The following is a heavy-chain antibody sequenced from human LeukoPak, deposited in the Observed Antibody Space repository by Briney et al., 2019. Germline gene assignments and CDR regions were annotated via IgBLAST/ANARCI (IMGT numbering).Heavy chain of an antibody. CDR3: TRSRLAAAGIRFDY. J-gene: IGHJ4*02. CDR1: GFTFGDYA. CDR2: IRSKAYGGTT. D-gene: IGHD6-13*01. Sequence: GRSLRLSCTASGFTFGDYAMSWFRQAPGKGLEWVGFIRSKAYGGTTEYAASVKGRFTISRDDSKSIAYLQMNSLKTEDTAVYYCTRSRLAAAGIRFDYWGQGTLVTVSS. V-gene: IGHV3-49*03.